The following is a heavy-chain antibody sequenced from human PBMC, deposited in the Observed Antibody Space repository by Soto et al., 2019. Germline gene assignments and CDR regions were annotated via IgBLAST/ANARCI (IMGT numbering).Heavy chain of an antibody. CDR2: IYYTGAT. V-gene: IGHV4-30-4*01. J-gene: IGHJ3*02. Sequence: TLSLTCTVSGGSVSSGDYQWTWIRQPPGKGLEWIGHIYYTGATYYNPSLKTRLTISLDTSKNQVSLSLNSATAADTAVYYCARDQGNSLDIWGQGRMVTVSS. CDR1: GGSVSSGDYQ. CDR3: ARDQGNSLDI.